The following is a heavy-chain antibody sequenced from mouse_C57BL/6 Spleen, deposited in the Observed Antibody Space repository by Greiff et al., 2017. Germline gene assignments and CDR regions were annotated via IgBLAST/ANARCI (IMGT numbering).Heavy chain of an antibody. V-gene: IGHV7-3*01. CDR3: ARYGTGKGDFDY. D-gene: IGHD4-1*01. CDR2: IRNKANGYTT. Sequence: EVMLVESGGGLVQPGGSLSLSCAASGFTFTDYYMSWVRQPPGKALEWLGFIRNKANGYTTEYSASVKGRFTISRDNSQSILYLQMNALRAEDRATYYCARYGTGKGDFDYWGQGTTLTVSS. CDR1: GFTFTDYY. J-gene: IGHJ2*01.